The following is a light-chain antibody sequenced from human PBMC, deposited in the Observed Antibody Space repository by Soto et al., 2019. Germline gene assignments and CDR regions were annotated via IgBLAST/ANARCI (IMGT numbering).Light chain of an antibody. Sequence: EIVLTQSPATLSLSPGERATLSCRASQSVSSNLAWYQQKPGQAPRLLIYAASNRATGIPDRFSGSGSGTDFTLTISRVEPEDFAVYYCQQYDRSPRTFGQGTKVDIK. CDR2: AAS. V-gene: IGKV3-20*01. CDR1: QSVSSN. CDR3: QQYDRSPRT. J-gene: IGKJ1*01.